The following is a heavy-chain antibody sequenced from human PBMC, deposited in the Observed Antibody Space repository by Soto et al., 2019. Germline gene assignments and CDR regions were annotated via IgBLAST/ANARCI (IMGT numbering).Heavy chain of an antibody. V-gene: IGHV3-7*01. CDR3: LVSTSAVDI. Sequence: EVQLVESGGDLAQPGGSLRLFCAASGFTLSNGLVEWVRQAPGKGLEWVANIKKGGIERNNVDSVKGRFTISRDDTKNSLFLQMNNLRVEDAAIYYCLVSTSAVDIWGRGTTVTVSS. CDR1: GFTLSNGL. D-gene: IGHD3-16*01. CDR2: IKKGGIER. J-gene: IGHJ3*02.